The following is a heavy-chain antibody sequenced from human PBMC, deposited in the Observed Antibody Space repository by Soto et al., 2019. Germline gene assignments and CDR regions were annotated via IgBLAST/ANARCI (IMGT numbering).Heavy chain of an antibody. D-gene: IGHD6-6*01. Sequence: ETLSLTCSIYIGSFSGYYWSWIRQPPGKGLEWIGEISQSGNTNYSPSLKSRVSISIDTSKKQFSLNLASVSAADTAVYYCARAPKVSGSSQTRPDFWGQGTLVTVSS. V-gene: IGHV4-34*01. CDR3: ARAPKVSGSSQTRPDF. J-gene: IGHJ4*02. CDR1: IGSFSGYY. CDR2: ISQSGNT.